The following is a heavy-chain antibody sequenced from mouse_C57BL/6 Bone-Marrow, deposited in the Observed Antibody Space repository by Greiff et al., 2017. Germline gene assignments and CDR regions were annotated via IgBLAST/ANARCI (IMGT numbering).Heavy chain of an antibody. CDR3: TTRYYGSSPFAY. CDR1: GFNIKDDY. J-gene: IGHJ3*01. V-gene: IGHV14-4*01. D-gene: IGHD1-1*01. CDR2: IDPENGDT. Sequence: ELKLMASGAELVRPGASVKLSCTASGFNIKDDYMHWVKQRPEQGLEWIGWIDPENGDTEYASQFQGNDTITADTSSNTAYLQLSSLTSEDTAVYYCTTRYYGSSPFAYWGQGTLVTVSA.